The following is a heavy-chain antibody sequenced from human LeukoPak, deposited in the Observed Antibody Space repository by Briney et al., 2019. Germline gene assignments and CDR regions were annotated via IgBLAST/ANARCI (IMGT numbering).Heavy chain of an antibody. CDR1: GFTFSSYA. J-gene: IGHJ4*02. CDR3: AKVPAPWVVPAAIYFDY. D-gene: IGHD2-2*01. V-gene: IGHV3-23*01. Sequence: SGGSLRLSCAASGFTFSSYAMSWVRQAPGKGLEWVSAISGSGGSTYYADSAKGRFTISRDNSKNTLYLQMNSLRAEDTAVYYCAKVPAPWVVPAAIYFDYWGQGTLVTVSS. CDR2: ISGSGGST.